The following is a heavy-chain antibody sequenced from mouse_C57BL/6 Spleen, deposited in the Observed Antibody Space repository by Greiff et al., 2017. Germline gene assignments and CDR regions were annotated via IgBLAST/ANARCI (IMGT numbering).Heavy chain of an antibody. V-gene: IGHV1-72*01. J-gene: IGHJ3*01. Sequence: QVQLQQPGAELVKPGASVKLSCKASGYTFTSYWMHWVKQRPGRGLEWIGRIYPNSGGTKYNEKFKSKATLTVDKPSSTAYMQLSSLTSEDSAVYDYARVELDYYGSSSDWFAYWGQGTLVTVSA. D-gene: IGHD1-1*01. CDR3: ARVELDYYGSSSDWFAY. CDR2: IYPNSGGT. CDR1: GYTFTSYW.